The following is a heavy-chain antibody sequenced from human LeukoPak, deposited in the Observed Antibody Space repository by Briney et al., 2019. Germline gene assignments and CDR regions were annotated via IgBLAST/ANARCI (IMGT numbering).Heavy chain of an antibody. Sequence: PGRSLRLSCAASGFTFSSYGMHWVRQAPGKGLEWVAFTSDDGSAPFYADSVKGRFAISRDNSNNTLYLQMNSLRADDTAVYYCAKAWRNGYNSFDYWGQGTPVTASS. CDR1: GFTFSSYG. CDR2: TSDDGSAP. CDR3: AKAWRNGYNSFDY. J-gene: IGHJ4*02. D-gene: IGHD5-24*01. V-gene: IGHV3-30*18.